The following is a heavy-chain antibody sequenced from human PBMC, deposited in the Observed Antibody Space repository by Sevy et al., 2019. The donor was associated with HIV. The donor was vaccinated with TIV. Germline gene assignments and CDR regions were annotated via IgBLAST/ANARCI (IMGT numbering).Heavy chain of an antibody. Sequence: GGSLRLSCAASGFTFSSYAMHWVRQAPGKGLEWVAVISYDGSNKYYADSVKGRFTISRDNSKNTLYLQMNSLRAEDTAVYYCARQLVSPCVEPGDCCFDYWGQGTLVTVSS. J-gene: IGHJ4*02. CDR2: ISYDGSNK. V-gene: IGHV3-30-3*01. CDR1: GFTFSSYA. CDR3: ARQLVSPCVEPGDCCFDY. D-gene: IGHD6-6*01.